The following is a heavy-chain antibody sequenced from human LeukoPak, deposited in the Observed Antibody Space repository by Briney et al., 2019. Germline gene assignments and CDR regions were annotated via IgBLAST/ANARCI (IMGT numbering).Heavy chain of an antibody. V-gene: IGHV1-24*01. D-gene: IGHD2/OR15-2a*01. J-gene: IGHJ4*02. CDR2: FDPEDGET. CDR1: GYTLTELS. CDR3: ATASMSKTPDFDY. Sequence: ASVKVSCKVSGYTLTELSIHWVRQAPGKGLEWMGGFDPEDGETIYAQKFQGRVTMTEDTSTDTAYMKLSSLRSEDTAVYYCATASMSKTPDFDYWGQGTLVTVSS.